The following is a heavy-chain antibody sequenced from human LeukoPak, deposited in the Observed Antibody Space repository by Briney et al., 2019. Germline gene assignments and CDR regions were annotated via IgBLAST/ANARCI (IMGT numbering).Heavy chain of an antibody. V-gene: IGHV4-39*01. J-gene: IGHJ4*02. CDR1: GGSISSSSYY. D-gene: IGHD2-2*01. CDR3: ARQGYCSSTSCYNRGFFDY. Sequence: SETLSLTCTVSGGSISSSSYYWGWIRHPPGKGLEGIGRIYYSGSTNYNPSVKSRVTIYVATSRNQFSLKLSSVTAADTAVYYCARQGYCSSTSCYNRGFFDYWGQGTLVTVPS. CDR2: IYYSGST.